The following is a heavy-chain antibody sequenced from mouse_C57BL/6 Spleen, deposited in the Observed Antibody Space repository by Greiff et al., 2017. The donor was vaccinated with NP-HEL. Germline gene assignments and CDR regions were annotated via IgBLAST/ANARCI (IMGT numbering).Heavy chain of an antibody. V-gene: IGHV1-69*01. CDR1: GYTFTSYW. CDR2: IDPSDSYT. CDR3: ARRYYDGYFDY. J-gene: IGHJ2*01. D-gene: IGHD2-3*01. Sequence: VQLQQPGAELVMPGASVKLSCKASGYTFTSYWMHWVKQRPGQGLEWIGEIDPSDSYTNYNQKFKGKSTLTVDKSSSTAYMQLSSLTSEDSAVYYCARRYYDGYFDYWGQGTTLTVSS.